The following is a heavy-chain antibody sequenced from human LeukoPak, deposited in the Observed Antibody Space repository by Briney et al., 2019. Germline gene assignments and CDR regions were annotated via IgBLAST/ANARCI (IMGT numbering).Heavy chain of an antibody. D-gene: IGHD2-2*01. CDR2: FDPEGGET. CDR1: GYTLTELS. V-gene: IGHV1-24*01. J-gene: IGHJ3*02. Sequence: GASVKVSCKVSGYTLTELSMHWVRQAPGKGLEWMGGFDPEGGETIYAQKFQGRVTMTEDTSTDTAYMELSSLRSEDTAVYYCATVRYHVVVPAADAFDIWGQGTMVTVSS. CDR3: ATVRYHVVVPAADAFDI.